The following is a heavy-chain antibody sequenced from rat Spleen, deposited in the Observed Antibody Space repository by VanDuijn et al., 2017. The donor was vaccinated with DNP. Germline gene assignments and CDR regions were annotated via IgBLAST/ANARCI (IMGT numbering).Heavy chain of an antibody. D-gene: IGHD1-7*01. CDR3: ARWTRYFDY. CDR2: ISYSGST. J-gene: IGHJ2*01. V-gene: IGHV3-1*01. Sequence: EVQLQESGSGLVKPSQSLSLTCSVTGYSITTNFWGWIRKFPGNKMEYIGHISYSGSTNYNPSLKSRISITRDTSKNHFFLQLNSVTTEDTATYYCARWTRYFDYRGQGIMVTVSS. CDR1: GYSITTNF.